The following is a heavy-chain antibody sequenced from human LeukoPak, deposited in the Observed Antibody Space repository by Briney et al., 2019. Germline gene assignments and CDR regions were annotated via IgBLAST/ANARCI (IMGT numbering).Heavy chain of an antibody. J-gene: IGHJ4*02. CDR2: ISYDGTNK. CDR3: ATDLSSGWLPFDY. V-gene: IGHV3-30-3*01. Sequence: GGSLRLSCAASGFTFSSYAMHWVRQAPGEGLEWVALISYDGTNKYYADSVKGRFTISRDNSKNTLYLQMNGLRAEDTAVYYCATDLSSGWLPFDYWGQGTLVTVSS. CDR1: GFTFSSYA. D-gene: IGHD6-13*01.